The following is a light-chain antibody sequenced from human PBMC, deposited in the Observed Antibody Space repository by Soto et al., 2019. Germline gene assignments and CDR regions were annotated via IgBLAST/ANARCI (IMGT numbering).Light chain of an antibody. J-gene: IGKJ2*01. V-gene: IGKV3-15*01. CDR1: QSISNT. CDR3: QQYNNWPYT. Sequence: EIVMTQSPATLSVSPGERATLSCRASQSISNTLAWYQQKPGQAPRLLIYGASSRATGVPARFSGSGSGTEFTLSISSLQSEDLALYYCQQYNNWPYTFGQGTKLEIK. CDR2: GAS.